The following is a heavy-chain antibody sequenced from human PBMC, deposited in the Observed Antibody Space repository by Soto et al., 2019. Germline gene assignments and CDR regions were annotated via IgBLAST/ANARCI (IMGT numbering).Heavy chain of an antibody. Sequence: QVQLVESGGGLVQPGRSLRLSCAASGLTFGSYGIHWARQAPGKGLEWVAVISYDVSNKYYAASVKGRFTISRDNSKNTLYLQMHSLRSEDTAVYYCAKDRYSGYEEIDYWGQGPLVTVSS. V-gene: IGHV3-30*18. CDR2: ISYDVSNK. D-gene: IGHD5-12*01. CDR1: GLTFGSYG. J-gene: IGHJ4*02. CDR3: AKDRYSGYEEIDY.